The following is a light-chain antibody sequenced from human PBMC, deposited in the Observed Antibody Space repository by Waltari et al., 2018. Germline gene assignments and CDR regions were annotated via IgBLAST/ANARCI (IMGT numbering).Light chain of an antibody. CDR1: SSNIGSNA. V-gene: IGLV1-44*01. Sequence: QSVVTQPPSASGTPGQRVTISCSGSSSNIGSNAVNWYQLLPGRAPKVLIFNNDPRPSGVPDRFSGSRSGTSASLAISGLQSEDEADYFCAVWDDTLNGRVFGGGTKLTVL. CDR2: NND. CDR3: AVWDDTLNGRV. J-gene: IGLJ2*01.